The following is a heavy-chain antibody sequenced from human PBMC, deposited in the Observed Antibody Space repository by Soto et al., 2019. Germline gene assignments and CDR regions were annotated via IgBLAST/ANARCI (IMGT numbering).Heavy chain of an antibody. J-gene: IGHJ6*02. CDR3: AKDSLTRTTVTTYPALCYGIEV. D-gene: IGHD4-4*01. V-gene: IGHV3-30*18. CDR2: ISYDGSNK. CDR1: GFTFSSYG. Sequence: PGGELIFSYPATGFTFSSYGMDWVRQAPNKGLEWVAVISYDGSNKYYADSVKGRFTISRDNSKNTLYLQMNSLRAEDTAVYYCAKDSLTRTTVTTYPALCYGIEVWRPGTTVTVFS.